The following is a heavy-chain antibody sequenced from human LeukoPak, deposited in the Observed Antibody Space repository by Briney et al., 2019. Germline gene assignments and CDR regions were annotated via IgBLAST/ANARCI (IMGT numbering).Heavy chain of an antibody. CDR3: ARASAYSSSHY. J-gene: IGHJ4*02. D-gene: IGHD6-6*01. CDR1: GYTFTSYD. CDR2: MNPNSGNT. Sequence: PCGPVKVSCKASGYTFTSYDINWVRQATGQGLEWMVWMNPNSGNTGYAQKFQGRVTMTRNTSISTAYMELSSLRSEDTAVYYCARASAYSSSHYWGQGTLVTVSS. V-gene: IGHV1-8*01.